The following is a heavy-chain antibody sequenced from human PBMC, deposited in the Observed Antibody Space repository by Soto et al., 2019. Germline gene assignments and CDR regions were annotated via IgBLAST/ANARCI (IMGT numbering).Heavy chain of an antibody. V-gene: IGHV4-61*01. CDR2: IHYSGST. J-gene: IGHJ4*02. Sequence: PSETLSLTCTVPGGSVNIGTYSWGWFRQPPRKGLEWIGFIHYSGSTNYNPSLKGRVTMSVDTSKNQFSLKLTSVNTADTAIYYCTRGGDPYKTGHWGQGTLVTVSS. CDR1: GGSVNIGTYS. D-gene: IGHD2-21*01. CDR3: TRGGDPYKTGH.